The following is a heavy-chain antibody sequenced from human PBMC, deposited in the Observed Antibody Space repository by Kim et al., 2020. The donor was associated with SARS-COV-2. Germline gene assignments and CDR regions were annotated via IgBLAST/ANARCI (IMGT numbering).Heavy chain of an antibody. CDR3: ARDTPPDYYDSSGYLDAFDI. D-gene: IGHD3-22*01. Sequence: RVTISVDTSKNQFSLKLSSVTAADTAVYYCARDTPPDYYDSSGYLDAFDIWGQGTMVTVSS. J-gene: IGHJ3*02. V-gene: IGHV4-59*01.